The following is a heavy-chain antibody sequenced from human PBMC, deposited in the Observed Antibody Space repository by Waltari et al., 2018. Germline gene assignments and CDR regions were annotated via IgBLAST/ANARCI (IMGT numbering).Heavy chain of an antibody. Sequence: EVQLVESGGGLVQPGGSLRLSCAASGFTFSSYWMSWVRQAPGKGLEWVANIKQDGSEKDDVNSVKGRFTISRDNAKNSLYLQMNSLRAEDTAVYYCARPSCRRAPCWFDPWGQGTLVTVSS. J-gene: IGHJ5*02. CDR3: ARPSCRRAPCWFDP. D-gene: IGHD2-2*01. CDR1: GFTFSSYW. V-gene: IGHV3-7*01. CDR2: IKQDGSEK.